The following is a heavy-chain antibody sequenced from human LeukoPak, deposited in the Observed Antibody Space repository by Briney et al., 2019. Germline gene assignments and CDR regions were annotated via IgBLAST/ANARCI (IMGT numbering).Heavy chain of an antibody. CDR1: GFTFSIYA. CDR2: ISSDGSNK. CDR3: ARDAALYSSSWNYYGMDV. V-gene: IGHV3-30-3*01. Sequence: GRSLRLSCAASGFTFSIYAMHWVRQAPGKGLEWVAFISSDGSNKYYADSVKGRFTISRDNSKNTLYLQMNSLRAEDTAVYYCARDAALYSSSWNYYGMDVWGQGTTVTVSS. J-gene: IGHJ6*02. D-gene: IGHD6-13*01.